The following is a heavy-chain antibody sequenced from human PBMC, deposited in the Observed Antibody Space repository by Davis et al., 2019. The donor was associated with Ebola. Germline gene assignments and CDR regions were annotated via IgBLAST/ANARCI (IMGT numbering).Heavy chain of an antibody. CDR2: ISAYNGNT. V-gene: IGHV1-18*01. Sequence: ASVKVSCKASGGTFSSYAISWVRQAPGQGLEWMGWISAYNGNTNYAQKLQGRVTMTTDTSTSTAYMELRSLRSDDTAVYYCARIRSSSSIGYYGMDVWGQGTTVTVSS. D-gene: IGHD6-6*01. CDR3: ARIRSSSSIGYYGMDV. CDR1: GGTFSSYA. J-gene: IGHJ6*02.